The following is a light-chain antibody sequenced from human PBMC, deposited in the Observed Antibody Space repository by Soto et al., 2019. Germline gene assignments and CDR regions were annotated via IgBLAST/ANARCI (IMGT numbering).Light chain of an antibody. J-gene: IGKJ5*01. Sequence: EIVMTQSPVTLSVSPGERVTLSCRASQSVSSNLAWYQQKSGQAPRLLIYGASTRVTGIPARFSGSGSGTEFTLTISSLQSEDVAIYYCQQYNNWPPVTFGQGTRLEIK. CDR2: GAS. CDR3: QQYNNWPPVT. V-gene: IGKV3-15*01. CDR1: QSVSSN.